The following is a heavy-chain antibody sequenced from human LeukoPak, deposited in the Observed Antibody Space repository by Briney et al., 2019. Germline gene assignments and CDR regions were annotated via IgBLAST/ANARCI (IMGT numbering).Heavy chain of an antibody. CDR2: ISYIGST. CDR3: ARDLVTVTKGFGI. D-gene: IGHD4-17*01. CDR1: DDSFSSHY. Sequence: PSETLSLTCAVSDDSFSSHYWTWIRQPPGKGLEWIGYISYIGSTNYNPSLKSRVTISIDTSKNHFSLKLSSVTAADTAVYYCARDLVTVTKGFGIRGQGTMVSVSS. J-gene: IGHJ3*02. V-gene: IGHV4-59*11.